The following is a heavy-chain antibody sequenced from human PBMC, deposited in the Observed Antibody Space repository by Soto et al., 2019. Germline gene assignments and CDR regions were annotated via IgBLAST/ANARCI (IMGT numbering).Heavy chain of an antibody. D-gene: IGHD2-2*01. V-gene: IGHV1-18*01. Sequence: ASVKVSCKTSGYTFSNYGITWVRQAPGQPLEWLGWISLYSDGTNYAQKFQGRVSMSTDTSTTTAYMELRSLRSDDTAVYYCARVVPGAEAWFGPWGQGTLVTVSS. J-gene: IGHJ5*02. CDR3: ARVVPGAEAWFGP. CDR2: ISLYSDGT. CDR1: GYTFSNYG.